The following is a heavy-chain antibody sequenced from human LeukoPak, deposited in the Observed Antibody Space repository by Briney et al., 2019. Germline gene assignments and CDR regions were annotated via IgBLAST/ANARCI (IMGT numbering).Heavy chain of an antibody. CDR2: ISDSGNT. D-gene: IGHD6-19*01. V-gene: IGHV3-23*01. Sequence: GGSLRLSCAASGFTFSTNAMSWARQAPGRGLEWVSAISDSGNTYYSDSVKGRFTISRDNSKNTLYLPMNSLRAEDTALYYCAKGKGSSGWFDWGQRTLVTVSS. J-gene: IGHJ4*02. CDR3: AKGKGSSGWFD. CDR1: GFTFSTNA.